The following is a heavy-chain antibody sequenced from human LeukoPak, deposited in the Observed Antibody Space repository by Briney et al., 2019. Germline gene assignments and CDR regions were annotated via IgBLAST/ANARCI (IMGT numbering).Heavy chain of an antibody. V-gene: IGHV1-18*01. Sequence: ASVKVSCKASGYTFTSYGISWVRQAPGQGLEWMGWISAYNGNTNYAQKLQGRVTMTTDTSTSTAYMELRSLRSDDTAVYYCARDDEVGGGSNYFDYWGQGTLVTVSS. CDR2: ISAYNGNT. D-gene: IGHD3-16*01. CDR1: GYTFTSYG. J-gene: IGHJ4*02. CDR3: ARDDEVGGGSNYFDY.